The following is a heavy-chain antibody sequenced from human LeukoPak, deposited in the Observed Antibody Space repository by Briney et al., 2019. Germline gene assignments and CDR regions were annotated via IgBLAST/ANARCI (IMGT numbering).Heavy chain of an antibody. Sequence: SETLSLTCTVSGGSITNYYWNWIRQPPGKGLEWIGYIYDSGRTNYKSSLKSRVIISLDTSKNQFSLKLTTVTAADTAVYYCARSGSWRQHFDYWGQGTLVTVSS. D-gene: IGHD1-26*01. J-gene: IGHJ4*02. CDR2: IYDSGRT. CDR1: GGSITNYY. CDR3: ARSGSWRQHFDY. V-gene: IGHV4-59*08.